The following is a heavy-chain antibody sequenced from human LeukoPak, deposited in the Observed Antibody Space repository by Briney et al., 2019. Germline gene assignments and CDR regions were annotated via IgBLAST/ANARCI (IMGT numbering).Heavy chain of an antibody. CDR3: GRTARQSAY. Sequence: KTGGSLRLSCEASGFTFSDYYMSWIRLAPGRGLECLSYISGSSSDTIYADSVKGRFTISRDNAKNSLYLQMNDLRAEDTAVYYCGRTARQSAYWGPGTQVTVSS. V-gene: IGHV3-11*06. J-gene: IGHJ4*02. CDR1: GFTFSDYY. CDR2: ISGSSSDT.